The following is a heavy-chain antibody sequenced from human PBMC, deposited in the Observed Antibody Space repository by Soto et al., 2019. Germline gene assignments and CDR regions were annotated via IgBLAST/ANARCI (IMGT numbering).Heavy chain of an antibody. V-gene: IGHV4-59*08. CDR2: IYYSGST. CDR1: GGSFSGYY. D-gene: IGHD6-13*01. CDR3: ARQIAAAGIYYMDV. Sequence: SETLSLTCAVYGGSFSGYYWNWIRQPPGKGLEWIGYIYYSGSTNYNPSLKSRVTISVDTSKNQFSLKLSSVTAADTAVYYCARQIAAAGIYYMDVWGKGTTVTSP. J-gene: IGHJ6*03.